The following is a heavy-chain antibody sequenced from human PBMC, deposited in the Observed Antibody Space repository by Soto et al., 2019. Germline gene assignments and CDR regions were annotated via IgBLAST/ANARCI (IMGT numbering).Heavy chain of an antibody. D-gene: IGHD3-10*01. V-gene: IGHV1-2*04. CDR2: INPNSGGT. CDR3: ARDKYPRVRGNYYYYYGMDV. J-gene: IGHJ6*02. CDR1: GYTFTGYY. Sequence: QVQLVQSGAEVKKPGASVKVSCKASGYTFTGYYMHWVRQAPGQGLEWMGWINPNSGGTNYAQKFQGWVTMTRDTSISTAYMELSRLRSDDTAVYYCARDKYPRVRGNYYYYYGMDVWGQGTTVTVSS.